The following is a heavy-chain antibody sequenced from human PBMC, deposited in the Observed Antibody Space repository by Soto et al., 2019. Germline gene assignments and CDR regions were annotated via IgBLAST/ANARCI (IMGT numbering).Heavy chain of an antibody. D-gene: IGHD6-19*01. Sequence: GGSLRLSCAASGSTFSSYAMSWVRQAPGKGLEWVSAISGSGGSTYYADSVKGRFTISRDNSKNTLYLQMNSLRAEDTAVYYCAKDPDSSGWFHFDYWGQGTLVTVS. CDR2: ISGSGGST. CDR3: AKDPDSSGWFHFDY. V-gene: IGHV3-23*01. J-gene: IGHJ4*02. CDR1: GSTFSSYA.